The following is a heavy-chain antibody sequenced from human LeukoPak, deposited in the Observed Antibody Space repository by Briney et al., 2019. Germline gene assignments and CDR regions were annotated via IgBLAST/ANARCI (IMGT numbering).Heavy chain of an antibody. CDR2: ISFDGTIK. J-gene: IGHJ4*02. CDR1: GFTFSSYG. D-gene: IGHD3-10*01. CDR3: ARGWFGEGPPFDY. V-gene: IGHV3-30*03. Sequence: PGGSLRLSCAASGFTFSSYGIHWVRQAPGKGLEWVAVISFDGTIKYYADSVKGRFTISKDDDKNTVYLQMSSLRVEDTAVYYCARGWFGEGPPFDYWGQGTLVTVSS.